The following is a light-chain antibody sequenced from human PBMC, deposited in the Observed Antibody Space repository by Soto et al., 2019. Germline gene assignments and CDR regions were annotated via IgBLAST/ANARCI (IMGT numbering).Light chain of an antibody. J-gene: IGLJ7*01. V-gene: IGLV6-57*03. CDR1: SGSIASNY. CDR2: EDN. CDR3: QSYDSSNPAA. Sequence: NFMLTQPHSVSESPGKTVTISCTRSSGSIASNYVQWYQQRPGSAPTTVIYEDNQRPSGVPDRFSGSIDSSSNSASLTISGLKTEDEADYYCQSYDSSNPAAFGGGTKLTVL.